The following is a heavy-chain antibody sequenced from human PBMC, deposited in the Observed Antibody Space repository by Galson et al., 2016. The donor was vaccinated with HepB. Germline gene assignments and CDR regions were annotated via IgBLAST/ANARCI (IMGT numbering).Heavy chain of an antibody. CDR1: GFTFSSYG. D-gene: IGHD6-19*01. J-gene: IGHJ4*02. CDR2: IWSDGSNK. V-gene: IGHV3-33*07. Sequence: SLRLSCAVSGFTFSSYGMYWVRQAPGKGLEWVAGIWSDGSNKFHADSVKGRFTISRDNSKNTLRLQLNSLRAEDTALYYCAREGIFGSGWFYLDSWGQGTLVTVSS. CDR3: AREGIFGSGWFYLDS.